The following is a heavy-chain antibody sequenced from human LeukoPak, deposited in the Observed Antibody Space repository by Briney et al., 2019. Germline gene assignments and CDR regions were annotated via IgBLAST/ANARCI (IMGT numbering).Heavy chain of an antibody. CDR2: ISSSSTYI. J-gene: IGHJ3*02. D-gene: IGHD4-23*01. CDR1: GFTFGSYG. Sequence: GGSLRLSCAASGFTFGSYGMHWVRQAPGKGLEWVSSISSSSTYIYYADSVKGRFTISRDNAKNSLYLQMNSLRAEDTAVYYCATSYGGNSNDAFDIWGQGTMVTVSS. V-gene: IGHV3-21*01. CDR3: ATSYGGNSNDAFDI.